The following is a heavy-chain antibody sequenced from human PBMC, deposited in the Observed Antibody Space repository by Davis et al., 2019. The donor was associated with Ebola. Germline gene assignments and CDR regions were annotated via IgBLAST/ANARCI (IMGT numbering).Heavy chain of an antibody. CDR2: ISAYNGNT. CDR3: ARCMVGPTRDFDY. CDR1: GYPFTYYD. J-gene: IGHJ4*02. V-gene: IGHV1-18*01. Sequence: ASVKVSCKASGYPFTYYDINWVRQATGQGLEWMGWISAYNGNTNSAQKLQGRVTMTTATSTSTAYMELRSLRSDDTAIYYCARCMVGPTRDFDYWGQGTLVTVSS. D-gene: IGHD1-26*01.